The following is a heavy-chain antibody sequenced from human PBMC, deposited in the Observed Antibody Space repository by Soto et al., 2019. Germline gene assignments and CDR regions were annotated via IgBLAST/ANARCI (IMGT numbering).Heavy chain of an antibody. CDR2: IIPIFGTA. Sequence: SVKVSCKASGGTFSSYAISWVRQAPGQGLEWMGGIIPIFGTANYAQKFQGRVTITADESTSTAYMELSSLRSEDTAVYYCARDHRRYYDFWSGYYSAHYYYGMDVWGQGTTVTVSS. V-gene: IGHV1-69*13. J-gene: IGHJ6*02. CDR1: GGTFSSYA. CDR3: ARDHRRYYDFWSGYYSAHYYYGMDV. D-gene: IGHD3-3*01.